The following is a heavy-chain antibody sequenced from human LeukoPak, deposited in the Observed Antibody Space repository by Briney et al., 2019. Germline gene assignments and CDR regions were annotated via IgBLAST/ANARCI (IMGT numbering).Heavy chain of an antibody. CDR2: ISAYNGNT. V-gene: IGHV1-18*01. Sequence: GSSVKVSCKASGGTFSSYAISWVRQAPGQGLEWMGWISAYNGNTNYAQKLQGRVTMTTDTSTSTAYMELRSLRSDDTAVYYCARVRETYYYDSSGYYPLDYWGQGTLVTVSS. CDR3: ARVRETYYYDSSGYYPLDY. D-gene: IGHD3-22*01. CDR1: GGTFSSYA. J-gene: IGHJ4*02.